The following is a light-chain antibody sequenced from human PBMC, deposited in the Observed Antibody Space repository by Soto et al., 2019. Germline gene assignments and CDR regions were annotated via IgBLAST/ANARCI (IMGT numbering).Light chain of an antibody. Sequence: EIVLTQSPGTLSLSPGERATLSCRASQSVSSSYLAWYQHKPGQAPRLLIYGASSRATGIPDRFSRSGSGTDFTLTISRLEPEDFAVYYCQQYGSSPHTFGQGTKLEIK. CDR3: QQYGSSPHT. CDR1: QSVSSSY. J-gene: IGKJ2*01. V-gene: IGKV3-20*01. CDR2: GAS.